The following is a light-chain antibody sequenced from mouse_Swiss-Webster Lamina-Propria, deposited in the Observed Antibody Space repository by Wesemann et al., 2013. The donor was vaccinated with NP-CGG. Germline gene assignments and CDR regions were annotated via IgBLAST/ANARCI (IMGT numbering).Light chain of an antibody. CDR2: WAS. CDR3: QQYSSYPLT. CDR1: QDVGTA. V-gene: IGKV6-23*01. Sequence: DIVMTQSHKFMSTSVGDRVSITCKASQDVGTAVAWYQQKPGQSPKLLIYWASTRHTGVPDRFTGSGSGTDFTLTISNVQSEDLADYFCQQYSSYPLTFGAGNQAGAET. J-gene: IGKJ5*01.